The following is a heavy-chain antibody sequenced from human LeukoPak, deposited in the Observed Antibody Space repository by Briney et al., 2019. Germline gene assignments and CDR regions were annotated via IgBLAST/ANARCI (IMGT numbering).Heavy chain of an antibody. J-gene: IGHJ2*01. CDR1: GGSINNHY. Sequence: SETLSLTCIVSGGSINNHYWTWIRQTPGKGLEWIGDIHYTGTTKYNPSLKSRVTISIDTSKNQFSLKLSSVTAADTAVYYCARHQGVVDLWGRGSLVTVSS. D-gene: IGHD3-3*01. CDR3: ARHQGVVDL. CDR2: IHYTGTT. V-gene: IGHV4-59*08.